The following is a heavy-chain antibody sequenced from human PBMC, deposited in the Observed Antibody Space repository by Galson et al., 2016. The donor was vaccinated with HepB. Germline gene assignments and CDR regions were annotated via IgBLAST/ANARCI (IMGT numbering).Heavy chain of an antibody. Sequence: PALVKPTQTVTLTCTFSGFSLPTTGVGVGWVRQSPEKALEWLALIYWDGDRRYRPSLKNRLTIKKNTLKNQLFLTLTNMDPGDTATYFCVAQFQITGPYGDDWGHGTSVIVS. CDR3: VAQFQITGPYGDD. CDR2: IYWDGDR. V-gene: IGHV2-5*02. CDR1: GFSLPTTGVG. J-gene: IGHJ6*02. D-gene: IGHD1-14*01.